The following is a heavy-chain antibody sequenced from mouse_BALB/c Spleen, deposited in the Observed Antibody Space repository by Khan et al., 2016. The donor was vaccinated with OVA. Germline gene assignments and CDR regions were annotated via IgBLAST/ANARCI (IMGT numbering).Heavy chain of an antibody. Sequence: QVQLQQPGPEVVRPGVSVTISCKGSGYTFTDYALHWVKQSRAKSLEWIGIISTYNVNTYYNQKFQGKATMTVDKSSSTAYMELARLTSEDSAIYYCSIGDFLRRLRAMDYWGQGTSVTVSS. CDR2: ISTYNVNT. V-gene: IGHV1S137*01. D-gene: IGHD2-14*01. J-gene: IGHJ4*01. CDR3: SIGDFLRRLRAMDY. CDR1: GYTFTDYA.